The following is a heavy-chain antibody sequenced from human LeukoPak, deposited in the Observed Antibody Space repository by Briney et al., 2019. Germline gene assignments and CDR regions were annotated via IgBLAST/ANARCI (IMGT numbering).Heavy chain of an antibody. CDR3: ARGRGLNGPLSYVDY. V-gene: IGHV3-33*01. J-gene: IGHJ4*02. D-gene: IGHD1-1*01. Sequence: PGRSLRLSCAASGFSFRGYGMHWVRQAPGKGLEWVALIWYDGSKTYYGDSVKGRFTISRDNSKNTLYLQMNTLRAEDTAVYYCARGRGLNGPLSYVDYWGQGTLVTVSS. CDR1: GFSFRGYG. CDR2: IWYDGSKT.